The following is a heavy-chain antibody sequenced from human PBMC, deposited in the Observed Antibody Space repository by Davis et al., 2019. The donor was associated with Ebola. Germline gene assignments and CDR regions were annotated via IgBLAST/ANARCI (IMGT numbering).Heavy chain of an antibody. V-gene: IGHV1-2*02. CDR2: INPNSGGT. Sequence: ASVKVSCKASGYTFTGYYMHWVRQAPGQGLEWMGWINPNSGGTNYAQKLQGRVTMTTDTSTSTAYMELRSLRSDDTAVYYCARLICGGDCYSDYWGQGTLVTVSS. CDR3: ARLICGGDCYSDY. CDR1: GYTFTGYY. D-gene: IGHD2-21*01. J-gene: IGHJ4*02.